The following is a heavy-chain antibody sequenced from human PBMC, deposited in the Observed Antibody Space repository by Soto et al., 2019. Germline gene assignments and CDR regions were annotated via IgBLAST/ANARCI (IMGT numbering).Heavy chain of an antibody. Sequence: EVQLVESGGGLVQPGRSLRLSCAASGFTFDDYAMHWVRQAPGKGLEWVSGIRWNSGSIGYADSVKGRFTISRDNAKNSLYLQMNSLRAEDTALYYCAKEGRRWLQTPYYYVMDVWGQGTTVTVSS. J-gene: IGHJ6*02. CDR1: GFTFDDYA. CDR2: IRWNSGSI. V-gene: IGHV3-9*01. D-gene: IGHD5-12*01. CDR3: AKEGRRWLQTPYYYVMDV.